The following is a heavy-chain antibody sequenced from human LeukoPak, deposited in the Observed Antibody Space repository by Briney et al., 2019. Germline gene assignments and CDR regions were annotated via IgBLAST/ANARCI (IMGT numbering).Heavy chain of an antibody. J-gene: IGHJ3*01. D-gene: IGHD6-19*01. Sequence: GGSLGLSCAASGFTFSTYSMNWFRQAPGKGLEWVSSITSGSSYIYYSDSLMGRFTISRDNAKNSLYLQMNSLRAEDTAVYYCARETVAGTGGAFDVWGHGTMVTVSS. CDR3: ARETVAGTGGAFDV. V-gene: IGHV3-21*01. CDR2: ITSGSSYI. CDR1: GFTFSTYS.